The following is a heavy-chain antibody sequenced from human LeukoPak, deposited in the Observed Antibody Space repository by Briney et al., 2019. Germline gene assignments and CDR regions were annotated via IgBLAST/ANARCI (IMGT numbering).Heavy chain of an antibody. D-gene: IGHD3-3*01. J-gene: IGHJ3*02. CDR1: GGTFSSYA. V-gene: IGHV1-69*05. CDR2: IIPIFGTA. Sequence: GASVKVSCKASGGTFSSYAISWVRQAPGQGLEWMGGIIPIFGTANYAQKFQGRVTITTDESTSTAYMELSSLRSEDTAVYYCASRGRFLEWLLHEYAFDIWGQGTMVTVSS. CDR3: ASRGRFLEWLLHEYAFDI.